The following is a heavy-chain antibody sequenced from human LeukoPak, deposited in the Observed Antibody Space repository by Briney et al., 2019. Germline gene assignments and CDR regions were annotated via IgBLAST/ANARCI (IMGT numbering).Heavy chain of an antibody. CDR1: GLTFSTSG. V-gene: IGHV3-21*06. J-gene: IGHJ4*02. CDR3: ATETNGRHYDY. D-gene: IGHD1-14*01. CDR2: IGPTGSDR. Sequence: GGSLRLSCTASGLTFSTSGFNWVRQAPGKGLEWVASIGPTGSDRYHADSIKGRFTIYRDNANNFLYLQMNSLRAEDTAVYYCATETNGRHYDYWGQGTLLTVSS.